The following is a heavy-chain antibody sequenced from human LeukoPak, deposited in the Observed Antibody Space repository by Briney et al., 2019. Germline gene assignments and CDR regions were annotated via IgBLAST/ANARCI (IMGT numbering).Heavy chain of an antibody. Sequence: GGSLRLSCAASGFIFSHHGMHWVRQAPGKGLEWVAVIWSDSTNRFYADSVKGRFTISRDNSQNTVFLQMNSLRVNDTAIYYCARDAQRGFDYSNFLKNWGRGTLVTVSS. CDR1: GFIFSHHG. CDR3: ARDAQRGFDYSNFLKN. V-gene: IGHV3-33*01. D-gene: IGHD4-11*01. J-gene: IGHJ4*01. CDR2: IWSDSTNR.